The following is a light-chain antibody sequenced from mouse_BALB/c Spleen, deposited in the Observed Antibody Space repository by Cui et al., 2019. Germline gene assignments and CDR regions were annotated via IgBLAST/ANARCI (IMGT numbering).Light chain of an antibody. V-gene: IGKV8-28*01. J-gene: IGKJ2*01. CDR2: GAS. CDR1: QSLLNSGNQKNY. CDR3: QNDHSYPYT. Sequence: DMVMTQSPSSLSVSAGEKVTMSCKSSQSLLNSGNQKNYLAWYQQKPGQPPKLLIYGASTRESGVPDRFTGSGSGTDFTLTISSVQAEDLAVYDCQNDHSYPYTFGGGTKLEIK.